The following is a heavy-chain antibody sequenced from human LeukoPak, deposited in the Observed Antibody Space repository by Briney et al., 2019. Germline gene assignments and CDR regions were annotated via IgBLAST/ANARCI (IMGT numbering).Heavy chain of an antibody. CDR1: GFTFSSYW. Sequence: HPGGSLRLSCAASGFTFSSYWMSWVRQAPGKGLEWVAGIKEDGSEKYYVDSVKGRFTISRDNAKNSVYLQMNSLRAEDTAVYYCAGDWSDGFDYWGQGTLVTVSS. D-gene: IGHD3-3*01. CDR2: IKEDGSEK. V-gene: IGHV3-7*01. J-gene: IGHJ4*02. CDR3: AGDWSDGFDY.